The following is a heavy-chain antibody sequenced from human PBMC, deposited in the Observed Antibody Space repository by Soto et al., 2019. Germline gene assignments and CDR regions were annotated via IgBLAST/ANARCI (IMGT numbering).Heavy chain of an antibody. D-gene: IGHD3-9*01. CDR2: IKSDWSGT. Sequence: EVQLVESGGGLVQPGGSLRLSCAASGFTFSYYWIHWVRQAPGKGLVWVSRIKSDWSGTSYADSVKGRFTLSRDNAKNTRYLQMNSLGAADTAVYYCEHSDWPVGTYWGQGITVAVSS. CDR3: EHSDWPVGTY. J-gene: IGHJ4*02. V-gene: IGHV3-74*01. CDR1: GFTFSYYW.